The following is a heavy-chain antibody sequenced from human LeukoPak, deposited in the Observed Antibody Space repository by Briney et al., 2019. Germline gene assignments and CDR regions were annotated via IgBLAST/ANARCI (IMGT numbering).Heavy chain of an antibody. CDR1: RFTFSSYG. CDR2: ISGGGGST. D-gene: IGHD1-1*01. V-gene: IGHV3-23*01. Sequence: PGGSLRLSCAASRFTFSSYGMSWVRQAPGKGLEWVSAISGGGGSTYYAESVKGRFTISRDNSKNTLYLQMNSLRAEDTAVYYCAKDRTTGTTTDAFDIWGQGTMVTVSS. J-gene: IGHJ3*02. CDR3: AKDRTTGTTTDAFDI.